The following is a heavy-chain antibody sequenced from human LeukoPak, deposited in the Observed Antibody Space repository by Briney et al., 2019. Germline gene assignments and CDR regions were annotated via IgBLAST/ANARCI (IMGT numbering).Heavy chain of an antibody. D-gene: IGHD3-10*01. Sequence: GASVKVSCKASGYTFTGYYMHWVRQSPGQGLEWMVWINPNSGGTNYAQKFQGRVTMTRDTSISTAYMELSRLRSDDTAVYYCASISSGSYTNYYYYYMDVWGKGTTVTVSS. J-gene: IGHJ6*03. CDR3: ASISSGSYTNYYYYYMDV. V-gene: IGHV1-2*02. CDR1: GYTFTGYY. CDR2: INPNSGGT.